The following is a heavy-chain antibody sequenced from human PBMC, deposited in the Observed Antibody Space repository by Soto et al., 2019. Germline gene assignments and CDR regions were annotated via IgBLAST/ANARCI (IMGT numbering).Heavy chain of an antibody. CDR3: AKLNGWELPEYYFDY. V-gene: IGHV3-23*01. CDR2: LSGPGTTI. D-gene: IGHD1-26*01. CDR1: GFTFSDFA. J-gene: IGHJ4*02. Sequence: PGGSLRLSCAASGFTFSDFAMSWVRQAPGKGLEWVSTLSGPGTTIWRAYSMTGRFTISRDNSKNTLYLEMNNLRAEDTAVYYCAKLNGWELPEYYFDYWGQGTLVT.